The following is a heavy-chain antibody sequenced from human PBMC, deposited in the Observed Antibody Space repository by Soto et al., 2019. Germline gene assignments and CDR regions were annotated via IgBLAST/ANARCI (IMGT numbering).Heavy chain of an antibody. J-gene: IGHJ4*02. Sequence: EVRLVESGGGLVEPGGSLRLSCAASGFTFTNAWVNWVRQAPGKGLEWVGRINSKTNGGTTDYAAPVKGRFTVSRDDSKNTLYLQMNSLKTEDTAMYYCTSGYCSGGTCDSVLYWGQGTLVTVSS. CDR2: INSKTNGGTT. CDR1: GFTFTNAW. CDR3: TSGYCSGGTCDSVLY. D-gene: IGHD2-15*01. V-gene: IGHV3-15*01.